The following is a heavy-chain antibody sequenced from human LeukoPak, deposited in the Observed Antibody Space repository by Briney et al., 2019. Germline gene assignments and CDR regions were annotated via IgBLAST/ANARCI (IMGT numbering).Heavy chain of an antibody. CDR3: ARDYGGHSEAFDI. V-gene: IGHV4-30-2*01. D-gene: IGHD4-23*01. CDR1: GGSINSGGYS. Sequence: SETLSLTCAVSGGSINSGGYSWSWIRQPPGKGLEWMGYIYHSGSTYYNPSLKSRVTMSVDRSKNQFSLKLSSVTAADTAVYYCARDYGGHSEAFDIWGQGTMVTVSS. J-gene: IGHJ3*02. CDR2: IYHSGST.